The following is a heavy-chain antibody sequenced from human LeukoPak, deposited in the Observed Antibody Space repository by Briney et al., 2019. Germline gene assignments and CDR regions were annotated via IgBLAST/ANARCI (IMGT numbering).Heavy chain of an antibody. CDR1: GFTFDDYA. V-gene: IGHV3-9*01. CDR2: ISWNSGSI. CDR3: AKDRSGSYYDAFDI. D-gene: IGHD1-26*01. J-gene: IGHJ3*02. Sequence: PGRSLRLPCAASGFTFDDYAMHWVRQAPGKGLEWVSGISWNSGSIGYADSVKGRFTISRDNAKNSLYLQMNSLRAEDTALYYCAKDRSGSYYDAFDIWGQGTMVTVSS.